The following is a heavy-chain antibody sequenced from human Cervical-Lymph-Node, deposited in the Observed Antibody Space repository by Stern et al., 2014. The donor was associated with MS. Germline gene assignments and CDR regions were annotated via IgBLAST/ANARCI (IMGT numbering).Heavy chain of an antibody. J-gene: IGHJ6*02. V-gene: IGHV5-51*01. CDR2: IYPDDSDT. CDR1: GYSFNIYW. CDR3: ARRGMDV. Sequence: EVQLEASGAEVKKPGESLTISCKGFGYSFNIYWIAWVRQRPGQGLEWMGIIYPDDSDTGYSPSFQGQVTFSVDKSISTAYLHWSSLKPSDTATYFCARRGMDVWGQGTSVTVSS.